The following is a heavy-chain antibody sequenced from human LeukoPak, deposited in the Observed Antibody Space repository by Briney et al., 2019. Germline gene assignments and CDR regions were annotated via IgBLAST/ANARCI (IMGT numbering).Heavy chain of an antibody. J-gene: IGHJ6*03. Sequence: ASVKVSCKASGYTFTSYIISWVRQAPGQGLEWMGWINAYNGNTDYAQRVQGRVTMTTDTSTSTAYMELRSLRSDDKAVYYCARDRYIAAAVYDYYMVVWGKGTPVTVSS. CDR3: ARDRYIAAAVYDYYMVV. CDR2: INAYNGNT. D-gene: IGHD6-13*01. CDR1: GYTFTSYI. V-gene: IGHV1-18*01.